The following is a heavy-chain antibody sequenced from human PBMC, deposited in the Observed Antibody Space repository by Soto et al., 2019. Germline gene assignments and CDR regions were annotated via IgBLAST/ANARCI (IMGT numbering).Heavy chain of an antibody. CDR2: IFYSGNT. CDR3: ARHLYSGDSSGSFGY. J-gene: IGHJ4*02. D-gene: IGHD6-19*01. CDR1: DDSIGRSNYF. V-gene: IGHV4-39*01. Sequence: QLQLQESGPGLVKPSETLSLTCTVSDDSIGRSNYFWGWIRQPPGKGLEWIGNIFYSGNTHYNPSLQRRFPISLDPSNPLFSLRVSSVTAADTAVYYCARHLYSGDSSGSFGYWGPGALVIVSS.